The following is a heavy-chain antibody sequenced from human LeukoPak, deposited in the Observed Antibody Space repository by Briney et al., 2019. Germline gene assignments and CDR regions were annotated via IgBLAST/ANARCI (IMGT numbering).Heavy chain of an antibody. CDR2: IKQDGSEK. J-gene: IGHJ4*02. D-gene: IGHD2-15*01. Sequence: GGSLRLSCAASGFTLSSYWMSWVRQAPGKGLEWVANIKQDGSEKDYVDSVKGRFTISRDNAKNSLYLQMNSLRAEDTAVYYCARWGGNMGYCSGGSCPKPPDYWGQGTLVTVSS. CDR1: GFTLSSYW. CDR3: ARWGGNMGYCSGGSCPKPPDY. V-gene: IGHV3-7*01.